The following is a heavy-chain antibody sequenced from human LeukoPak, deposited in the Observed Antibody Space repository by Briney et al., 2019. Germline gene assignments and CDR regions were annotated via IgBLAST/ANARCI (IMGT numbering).Heavy chain of an antibody. Sequence: GGSLRLSCAASGFTFSSYSMNWVRQAPGKGLEWVSYISSSSSTIYYADSVKGRFTISRDNARNSLDLHMSSLGAEDTAVYYCAREGDGSRYYFDYWGQGILVTVSS. D-gene: IGHD2-21*01. V-gene: IGHV3-48*04. J-gene: IGHJ4*02. CDR1: GFTFSSYS. CDR2: ISSSSSTI. CDR3: AREGDGSRYYFDY.